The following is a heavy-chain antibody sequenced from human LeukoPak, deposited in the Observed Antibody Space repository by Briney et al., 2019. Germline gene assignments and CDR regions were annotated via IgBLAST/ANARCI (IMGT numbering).Heavy chain of an antibody. Sequence: SVKVSCKASGGTFSNYAITWVRQAPGQGLEWMGGIIPIFGTASYAQTFQGRVTITADESTSTGYMEVSSLRSEDTAVYYCATLSTNDYGDYWGQGTLVTVSS. V-gene: IGHV1-69*13. D-gene: IGHD2-8*01. CDR2: IIPIFGTA. CDR3: ATLSTNDYGDY. CDR1: GGTFSNYA. J-gene: IGHJ4*02.